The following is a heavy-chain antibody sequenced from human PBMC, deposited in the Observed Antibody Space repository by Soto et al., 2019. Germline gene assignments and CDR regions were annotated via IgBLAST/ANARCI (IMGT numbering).Heavy chain of an antibody. CDR1: GGSVRSGSYY. CDR3: ARERTGDPTVFDY. CDR2: IYFSGST. V-gene: IGHV4-61*01. Sequence: SETLSLTCSVSGGSVRSGSYYWSWMRQPPGKGLEWIGYIYFSGSTDYNPSLKSRVTISVDTSKNQFSLKLGSLTAADTAVYYCARERTGDPTVFDYWGQGTLVTVSS. D-gene: IGHD1-1*01. J-gene: IGHJ4*02.